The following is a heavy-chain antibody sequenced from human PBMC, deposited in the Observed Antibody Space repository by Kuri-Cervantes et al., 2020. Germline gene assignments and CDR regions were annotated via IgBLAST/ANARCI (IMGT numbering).Heavy chain of an antibody. D-gene: IGHD2-8*01. V-gene: IGHV1-8*01. J-gene: IGHJ4*02. Sequence: ASVKVSCKASGYTFTSYDINWVRQATGQGLEWMGWMNPNSGNTGYAQKFQGRVTMTEDTSTDTAYMELSSLRSDDTAVYYCATEEWDYWGQGTLVTVSS. CDR1: GYTFTSYD. CDR3: ATEEWDY. CDR2: MNPNSGNT.